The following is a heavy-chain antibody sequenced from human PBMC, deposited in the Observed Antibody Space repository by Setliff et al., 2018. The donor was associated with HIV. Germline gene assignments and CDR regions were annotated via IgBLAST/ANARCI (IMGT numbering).Heavy chain of an antibody. Sequence: SETLSLTCTVSGPPIAIGSYYWTWIRQPPGKGLEWIANIYYSGSTFYNPSLKSRVTMSVDTSKNQFSLKLNSVTAADTAVYFCARAPGYSYSFYFDSWGQGTLVTVSS. D-gene: IGHD5-18*01. CDR3: ARAPGYSYSFYFDS. J-gene: IGHJ4*02. V-gene: IGHV4-39*07. CDR1: GPPIAIGSYY. CDR2: IYYSGST.